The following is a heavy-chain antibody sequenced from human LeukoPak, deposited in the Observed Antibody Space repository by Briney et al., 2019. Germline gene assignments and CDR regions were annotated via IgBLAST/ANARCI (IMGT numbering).Heavy chain of an antibody. CDR1: GCTFSSYA. V-gene: IGHV1-69*05. J-gene: IGHJ4*02. D-gene: IGHD1-26*01. CDR2: IIPIFGTA. CDR3: ARGGTGLSTTDY. Sequence: VASVKVSCKASGCTFSSYAISWVRQAPGQGLEWMGGIIPIFGTANYAQKFQGRVMITTDESTSTAYMELSSLRSEDTAVYYCARGGTGLSTTDYWGQGTLVTVSS.